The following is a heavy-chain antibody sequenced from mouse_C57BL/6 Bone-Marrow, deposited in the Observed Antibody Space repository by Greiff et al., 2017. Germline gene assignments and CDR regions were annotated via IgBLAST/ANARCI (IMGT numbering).Heavy chain of an antibody. CDR3: ARGDSSWFAY. CDR1: GYAFSSYW. V-gene: IGHV1-80*01. Sequence: VQLVESGAELVKPGASVKISCKASGYAFSSYWMNWVKQRPGKGLEWIGQIYPGDGDTNYNGKFKGKATLTADKSSSTAYMQLSSLTSEDSAVYFCARGDSSWFAYWGQGTLVTVSA. D-gene: IGHD1-1*01. CDR2: IYPGDGDT. J-gene: IGHJ3*01.